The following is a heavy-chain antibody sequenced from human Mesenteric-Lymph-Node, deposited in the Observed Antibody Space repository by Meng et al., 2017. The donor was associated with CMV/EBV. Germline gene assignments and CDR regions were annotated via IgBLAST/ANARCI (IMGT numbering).Heavy chain of an antibody. CDR1: GFNVSSDF. V-gene: IGHV3-66*02. CDR3: AIPTRGYHYGMDV. J-gene: IGHJ6*02. Sequence: GGSLRLSCAASGFNVSSDFMSWVRQAPGMGLEWLSVIYSAGNTYYADSVKGRFTISRDNSKNTLYPQMNSLRPEDTAVYYCAIPTRGYHYGMDVWGRGTTVTVSS. D-gene: IGHD1-26*01. CDR2: IYSAGNT.